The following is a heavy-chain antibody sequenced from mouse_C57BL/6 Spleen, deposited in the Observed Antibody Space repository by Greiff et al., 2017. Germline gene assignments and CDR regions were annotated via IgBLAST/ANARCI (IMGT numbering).Heavy chain of an antibody. D-gene: IGHD2-1*01. Sequence: DVKLVESGGGLVKPGGSLKLSCAASGFTFSDYGMHWVRQAPEKGLEWVAYISSGSSTIYYADTVKGRFTISRDNAKNTLFLQMTSLRSEDTAMYYCARCGNDWYFDVWGTGTTVTVSS. CDR1: GFTFSDYG. J-gene: IGHJ1*03. V-gene: IGHV5-17*01. CDR2: ISSGSSTI. CDR3: ARCGNDWYFDV.